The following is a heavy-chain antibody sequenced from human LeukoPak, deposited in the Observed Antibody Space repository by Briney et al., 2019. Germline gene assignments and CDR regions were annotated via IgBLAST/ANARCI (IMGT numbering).Heavy chain of an antibody. CDR1: RFTFDDYA. V-gene: IGHV3-9*01. CDR3: AKGYCSSTSCYYYYYMDV. CDR2: ISWNSGSI. D-gene: IGHD2-2*01. J-gene: IGHJ6*03. Sequence: GGSLRLSCAASRFTFDDYAMHWVRQAPGKGLEWVSGISWNSGSIGYADSVKGRFTISRDNAKNSLYLQMNSLRAEDTALYYCAKGYCSSTSCYYYYYMDVWGKGTTVTVSS.